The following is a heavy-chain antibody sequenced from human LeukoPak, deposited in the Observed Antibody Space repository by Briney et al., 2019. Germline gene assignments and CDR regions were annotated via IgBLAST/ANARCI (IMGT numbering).Heavy chain of an antibody. CDR2: IWSDGNNR. Sequence: GTSLTLSCEASGFTFSHFGMHWVRQATGKGLEWVSFIWSDGNNRFYADSVKGRFTISRDNSKNMLYLQMDTLRAEDTALYYCAKDPGASVSGFYMDVWGKGTTVIVSS. CDR1: GFTFSHFG. V-gene: IGHV3-30*02. CDR3: AKDPGASVSGFYMDV. J-gene: IGHJ6*03. D-gene: IGHD2-8*02.